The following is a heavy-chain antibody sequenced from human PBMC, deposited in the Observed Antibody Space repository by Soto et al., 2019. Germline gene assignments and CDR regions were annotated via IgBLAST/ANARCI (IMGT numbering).Heavy chain of an antibody. V-gene: IGHV3-23*01. CDR1: GFTFTSYA. D-gene: IGHD5-18*01. J-gene: IGHJ6*02. CDR3: AKGDTTMVTDYYAMDV. Sequence: GGSLRLSCAVSGFTFTSYAMTWVRQAPGKGLEWVSAISGSGGSEFYADSVKGRFTISRDNSKNTLYLQMKSLRAEDTALYYCAKGDTTMVTDYYAMDVWGQGTTVTVS. CDR2: ISGSGGSE.